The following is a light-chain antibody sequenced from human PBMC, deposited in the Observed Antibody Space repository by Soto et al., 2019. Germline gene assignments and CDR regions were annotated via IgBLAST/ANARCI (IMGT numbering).Light chain of an antibody. CDR3: QQSYSLSPIT. V-gene: IGKV1-39*01. CDR2: AAS. J-gene: IGKJ5*01. CDR1: ETISTF. Sequence: DIQMTQSPSSLSASVGDRVTLTCRASETISTFLNWYQHKPGRAPKLLIYAASRLQSGVPSRFSGSGSGTDFTLTINGLQPEDFASYYCQQSYSLSPITFGQGTRLEFK.